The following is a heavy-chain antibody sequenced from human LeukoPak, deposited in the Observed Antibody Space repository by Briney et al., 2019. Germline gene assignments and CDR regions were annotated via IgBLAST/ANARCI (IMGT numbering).Heavy chain of an antibody. CDR3: VTLLSNAAFDY. CDR2: INPNTGAT. Sequence: ASVKVSCKASGYTFTGYYMHRVRQAPGQGLEWMGWINPNTGATNYAQKFQGRVTMTTDTSISTAYMELSRLRSDDTAVYYCVTLLSNAAFDYWGQGTLVTVSS. CDR1: GYTFTGYY. D-gene: IGHD6-25*01. V-gene: IGHV1-2*02. J-gene: IGHJ4*02.